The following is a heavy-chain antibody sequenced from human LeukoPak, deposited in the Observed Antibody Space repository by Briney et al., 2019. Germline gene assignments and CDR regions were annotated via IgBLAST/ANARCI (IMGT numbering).Heavy chain of an antibody. CDR2: INWNSGKI. CDR3: ANTYSPINYYYYYMDV. V-gene: IGHV3-9*01. J-gene: IGHJ6*03. Sequence: GGSLRLSCAASGFTFDDYAMHWVRQAPGKGLEWGSGINWNSGKIGYADSVKGRFTISRENAKNSLYLQMNSMRAEDTAVYYCANTYSPINYYYYYMDVWGKGTTVTVSS. D-gene: IGHD5-18*01. CDR1: GFTFDDYA.